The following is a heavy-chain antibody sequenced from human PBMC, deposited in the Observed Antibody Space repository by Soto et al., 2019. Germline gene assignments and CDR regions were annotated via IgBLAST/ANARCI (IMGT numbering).Heavy chain of an antibody. V-gene: IGHV1-69*01. Sequence: QAQVVQSGAEVRKPGSSVKVSCKASEGTFNRYAIAWVRQAPGQGLEWMGGIIPFYNTLNYAQKFQDRVTITADDSTNTDYMELSSLRSDNTAVYFCARGASRWYPYVVDSWGQGTLVTVSS. CDR2: IIPFYNTL. J-gene: IGHJ4*02. CDR3: ARGASRWYPYVVDS. D-gene: IGHD6-19*01. CDR1: EGTFNRYA.